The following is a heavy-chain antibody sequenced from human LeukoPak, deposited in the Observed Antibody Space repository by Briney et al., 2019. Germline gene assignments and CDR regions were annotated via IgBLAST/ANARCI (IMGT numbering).Heavy chain of an antibody. V-gene: IGHV1-69*13. Sequence: GASVKVSCKASGGTFSSYAIGWVRRAPGQGLEWMGGIIPIFGTANYAQKFQGRVTITADESTSTAYMELSSLRSEDTAVYYCASYYYDSSGYYYYYYGMDVWGQGTTVTVSS. D-gene: IGHD3-22*01. CDR2: IIPIFGTA. CDR3: ASYYYDSSGYYYYYYGMDV. CDR1: GGTFSSYA. J-gene: IGHJ6*02.